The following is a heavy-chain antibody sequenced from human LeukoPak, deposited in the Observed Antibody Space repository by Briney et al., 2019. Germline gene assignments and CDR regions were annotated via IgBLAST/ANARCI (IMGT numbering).Heavy chain of an antibody. CDR2: ISYSGTT. J-gene: IGHJ3*02. CDR3: ARDSNSGDAFDI. Sequence: SETLSLTCTVSGGSISSYYWSWIRQPPGKGLEWIGYISYSGTTNYNPSLKSRVTISVDTSKNQFSLKLSSVTAADTAVYYCARDSNSGDAFDIWGQGTMVTVSS. V-gene: IGHV4-59*12. D-gene: IGHD4-23*01. CDR1: GGSISSYY.